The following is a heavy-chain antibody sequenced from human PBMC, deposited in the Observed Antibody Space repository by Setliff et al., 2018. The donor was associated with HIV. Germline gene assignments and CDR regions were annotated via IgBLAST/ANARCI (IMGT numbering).Heavy chain of an antibody. Sequence: ASVKVSCKASGYTFNNYGISWVRQAPGQGLEWMGWINTHSEYTNYAQNVQGRATVTMDTSTSTAYMELRSLKSDDTAVYYCARGKTWLRFLDYWGQGTLVTVSS. CDR2: INTHSEYT. CDR3: ARGKTWLRFLDY. D-gene: IGHD5-12*01. J-gene: IGHJ4*02. V-gene: IGHV1-18*01. CDR1: GYTFNNYG.